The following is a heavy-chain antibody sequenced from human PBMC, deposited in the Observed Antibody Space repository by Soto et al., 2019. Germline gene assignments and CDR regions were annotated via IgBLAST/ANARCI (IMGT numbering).Heavy chain of an antibody. Sequence: ASVKVSCKASGYTFTSYGISLVRQAPGQGLEWMGWISAYNGNTNYAQKLQGRVTMTTDTSTSTAYMELRSLRSDDTAVYYCARDGVLQAVADFEYWGQGTLVTVSS. V-gene: IGHV1-18*01. J-gene: IGHJ4*02. CDR1: GYTFTSYG. CDR2: ISAYNGNT. CDR3: ARDGVLQAVADFEY. D-gene: IGHD6-19*01.